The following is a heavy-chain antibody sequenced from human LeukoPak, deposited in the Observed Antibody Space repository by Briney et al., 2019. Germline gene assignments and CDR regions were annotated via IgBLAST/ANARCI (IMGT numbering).Heavy chain of an antibody. V-gene: IGHV4-59*01. CDR2: IYYSGST. Sequence: SETLSLTCTVSGGSISSYYWSWIRQPPGKGLEWMGYIYYSGSTNYNPSLKSRVTISVDTSKNQFSLKLSSVTAADTAVYYCARGDYGEKFDYWGQGTLVTVSS. CDR1: GGSISSYY. J-gene: IGHJ4*02. D-gene: IGHD4-17*01. CDR3: ARGDYGEKFDY.